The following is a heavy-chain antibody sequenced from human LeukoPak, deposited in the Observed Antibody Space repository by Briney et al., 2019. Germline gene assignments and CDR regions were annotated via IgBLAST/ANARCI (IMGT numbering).Heavy chain of an antibody. CDR1: GGSFSGYY. CDR2: IYHSGST. Sequence: SETLSLTCAVYGGSFSGYYWSWIRQPPGKGLEWIGSIYHSGSTYYNPSLKSRVTISIDTSNNQFSLKLSSVSAADTAVYYCARAVYYGSGSYYNFDYWGQGTQVTVSP. CDR3: ARAVYYGSGSYYNFDY. V-gene: IGHV4-34*01. D-gene: IGHD3-10*01. J-gene: IGHJ4*02.